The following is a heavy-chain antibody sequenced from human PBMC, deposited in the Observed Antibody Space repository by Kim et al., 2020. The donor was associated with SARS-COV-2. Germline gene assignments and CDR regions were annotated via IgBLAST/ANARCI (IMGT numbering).Heavy chain of an antibody. CDR2: INHSGST. CDR1: GGSFSGYY. CDR3: ARGRKFSGPGWFDP. J-gene: IGHJ5*02. Sequence: SETLSLTCAVYGGSFSGYYWSWIRQPPGKGLEWIGEINHSGSTNYNPSLKSRVTISVDTSKNQFSLKLSSVTAADTAVYYCARGRKFSGPGWFDPWGQGTLVTVSS. D-gene: IGHD6-19*01. V-gene: IGHV4-34*01.